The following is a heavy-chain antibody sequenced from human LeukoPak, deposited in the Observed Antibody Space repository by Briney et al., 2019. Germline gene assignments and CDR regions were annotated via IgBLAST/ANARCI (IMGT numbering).Heavy chain of an antibody. Sequence: SETLSLTCTVSGDSIKNNNYYWSWIRQPAENGLEWIGRIYTSGSTIYSPSLKSRLTISIDTSKNQFSLRLTSVTGADTAVYYCASGNTLNGLDYWGQGTLVSVSS. V-gene: IGHV4-61*02. J-gene: IGHJ4*02. D-gene: IGHD2/OR15-2a*01. CDR3: ASGNTLNGLDY. CDR2: IYTSGST. CDR1: GDSIKNNNYY.